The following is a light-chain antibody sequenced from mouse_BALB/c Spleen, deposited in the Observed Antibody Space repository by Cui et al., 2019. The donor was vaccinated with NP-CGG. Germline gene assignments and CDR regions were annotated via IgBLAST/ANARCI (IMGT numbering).Light chain of an antibody. CDR1: QSLLVSDGKTY. Sequence: VVITQTPLTMPVTIGQAASISCKSSQSLLVSDGKTYLNWLLQRPGQSPKRLIYLVSKLDSGVPGRFTGSGSGTDFTLKISRVEAEDLGVYYCWQDTHFPRTFGGGTKL. V-gene: IGKV1-135*01. J-gene: IGKJ1*01. CDR3: WQDTHFPRT. CDR2: LVS.